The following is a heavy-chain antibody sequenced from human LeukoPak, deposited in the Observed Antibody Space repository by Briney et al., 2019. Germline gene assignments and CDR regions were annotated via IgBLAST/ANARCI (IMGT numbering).Heavy chain of an antibody. Sequence: SETLSLTCTVSSGSISSYYWSWIRQPAGKGLEWIGRIYTSGSTNYNPSLKSRVTMSVDTSKNQFSLKLSSVTAADTAVYYCARYFPIPDAFDIWGQGTMVTVSS. D-gene: IGHD3-9*01. V-gene: IGHV4-4*07. CDR1: SGSISSYY. CDR2: IYTSGST. CDR3: ARYFPIPDAFDI. J-gene: IGHJ3*02.